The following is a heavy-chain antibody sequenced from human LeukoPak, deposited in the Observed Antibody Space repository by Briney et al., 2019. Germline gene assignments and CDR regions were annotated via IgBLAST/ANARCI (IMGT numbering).Heavy chain of an antibody. Sequence: SVKVSCKASGGTFSSYAISWVRQAPGQGLEWMGGIIPIFGTANYAQKFQGRVTITADKSTSTAYMELRSLRSDDTAVYYCASGYSSGWYTAQNYFDYWGQGTLVTVSS. V-gene: IGHV1-69*06. CDR1: GGTFSSYA. J-gene: IGHJ4*02. CDR2: IIPIFGTA. CDR3: ASGYSSGWYTAQNYFDY. D-gene: IGHD6-19*01.